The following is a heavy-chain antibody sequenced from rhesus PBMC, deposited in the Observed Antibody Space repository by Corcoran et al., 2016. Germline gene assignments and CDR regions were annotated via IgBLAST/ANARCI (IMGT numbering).Heavy chain of an antibody. CDR1: GFSLSTTNMG. V-gene: IGHV2S1*01. CDR3: ARHGRLDY. Sequence: QVTLKESGPALVTPTQTLTLTCTFSGFSLSTTNMGVGWIWQNQGNDLEWLASIYWDDDKYESTSLKSRLTISKDTAKNQVVLKVTKMDPLDTATYYCARHGRLDYWGQGVLVTFSS. J-gene: IGHJ4*01. CDR2: IYWDDDK. D-gene: IGHD4-29*01.